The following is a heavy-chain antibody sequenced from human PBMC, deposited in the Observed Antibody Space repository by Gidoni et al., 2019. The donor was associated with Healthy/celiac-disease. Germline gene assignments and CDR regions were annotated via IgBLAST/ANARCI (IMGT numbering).Heavy chain of an antibody. V-gene: IGHV4-59*01. CDR2: IYYSGST. CDR3: ARGYAMVRGVMARYYYGMDV. CDR1: GGSISSYY. D-gene: IGHD3-10*01. J-gene: IGHJ6*02. Sequence: QVQLQESGPGLVKPSETLSLTCTVHGGSISSYYRSWIRQPPGKGLEWIGYIYYSGSTNYNPSLKSRVTISVDTSKNQFSLKLSSVTAADTAVYYCARGYAMVRGVMARYYYGMDVWGQGTTVTVSS.